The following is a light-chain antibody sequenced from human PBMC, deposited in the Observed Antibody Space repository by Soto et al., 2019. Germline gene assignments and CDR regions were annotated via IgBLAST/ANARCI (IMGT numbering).Light chain of an antibody. CDR1: SSDVGAYDY. J-gene: IGLJ3*02. V-gene: IGLV2-14*01. Sequence: QSALTQPASVSGSPGQSITITCTGTSSDVGAYDYVSWYQQYPGKAPKLIIYEVNTRPSGISNRLSGSKSGNTASLTISGLQAEDEAHYYCSSYTVSSPWVFGGGTKVTVL. CDR3: SSYTVSSPWV. CDR2: EVN.